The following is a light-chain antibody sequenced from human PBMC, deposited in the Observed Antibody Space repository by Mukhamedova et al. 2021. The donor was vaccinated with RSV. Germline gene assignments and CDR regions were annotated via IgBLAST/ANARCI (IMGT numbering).Light chain of an antibody. V-gene: IGLV2-14*04. CDR2: DVS. CDR1: SSDVGGYNY. CDR3: SSYTSSSTV. Sequence: GQSITISCTGTSSDVGGYNYVSWYQQHPGKAPKLMIYDVSNRPSGVSNRFSGSKSGNTASLTISGLQAEDEADYYCSSYTSSSTVF. J-gene: IGLJ2*01.